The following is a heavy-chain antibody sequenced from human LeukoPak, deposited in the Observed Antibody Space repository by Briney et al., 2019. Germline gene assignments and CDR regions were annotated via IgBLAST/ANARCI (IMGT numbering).Heavy chain of an antibody. CDR3: ARGGNDFWSGYYFDY. D-gene: IGHD3-3*01. V-gene: IGHV3-53*01. Sequence: GGSLRLSCAASGFTVSSNYMSWVRQAPGKGLEWVSVIYSGGSTYYADSVKGRFTISRDNSKNTLYLQMNSLRAEDTAVYYCARGGNDFWSGYYFDYWGQGTLVTVSS. CDR2: IYSGGST. CDR1: GFTVSSNY. J-gene: IGHJ4*02.